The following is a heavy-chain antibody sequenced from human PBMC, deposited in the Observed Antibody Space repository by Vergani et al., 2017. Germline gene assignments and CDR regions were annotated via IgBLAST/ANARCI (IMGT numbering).Heavy chain of an antibody. CDR2: IDHTGRP. CDR1: GSSFTSYH. Sequence: QVQLQQWGGGLLKPSETLSLTCVVNGSSFTSYHWTWIRQSPGEGLEWVGDIDHTGRPDYNLSLKSRLTMSVDKSRNQFSLTLNSVTATDTAIYFFARVNTETNGHLYYYYYMDVWGQGTAVTVS. V-gene: IGHV4-34*01. D-gene: IGHD4-11*01. CDR3: ARVNTETNGHLYYYYYMDV. J-gene: IGHJ6*03.